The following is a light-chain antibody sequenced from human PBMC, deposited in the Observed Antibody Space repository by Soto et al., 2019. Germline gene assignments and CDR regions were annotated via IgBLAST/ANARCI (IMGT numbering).Light chain of an antibody. J-gene: IGKJ1*01. CDR3: QQYYCTPRT. V-gene: IGKV4-1*01. CDR1: QSVLYSSNNKNY. Sequence: DIVMTQSPDSLAVSLGGWATINCKSSQSVLYSSNNKNYLAWYQQKPGQPPKLLIYGASTRESGVPDRFSGSGSGTDFTLNISRLQAEDVAVYYCQQYYCTPRTFGQGTKVEIK. CDR2: GAS.